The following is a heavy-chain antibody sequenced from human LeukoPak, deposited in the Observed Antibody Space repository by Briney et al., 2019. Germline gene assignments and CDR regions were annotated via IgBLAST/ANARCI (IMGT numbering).Heavy chain of an antibody. CDR1: GGSFSGYY. CDR2: INHSGST. J-gene: IGHJ5*02. Sequence: SETLSLTCAVHGGSFSGYYWSWIRQPPGKGLEWIGEINHSGSTNYNPSLKSRVTISVDTSKNQFSLKLSSVTAADTAVYYCATVRPAAPFDPWGQGTLVTVSS. V-gene: IGHV4-34*01. CDR3: ATVRPAAPFDP. D-gene: IGHD2-2*01.